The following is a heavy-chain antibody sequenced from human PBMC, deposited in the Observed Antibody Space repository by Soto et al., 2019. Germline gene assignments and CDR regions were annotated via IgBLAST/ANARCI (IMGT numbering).Heavy chain of an antibody. V-gene: IGHV1-69*13. CDR3: AGCGYSYGQFDY. Sequence: SVKVSCKASGYTFTSYGISWVRQAPGQGLEWMGGISPTSGKANYAQKLQGRVTITADESTSTAYMELSSLRSEDTAVYYCAGCGYSYGQFDYWGQGTLVTVSS. J-gene: IGHJ4*02. CDR1: GYTFTSYG. D-gene: IGHD5-18*01. CDR2: ISPTSGKA.